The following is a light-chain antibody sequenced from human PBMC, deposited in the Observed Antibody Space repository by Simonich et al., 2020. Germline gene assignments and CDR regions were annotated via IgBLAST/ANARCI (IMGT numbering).Light chain of an antibody. CDR1: QSVLYSSHNKNY. CDR2: WES. V-gene: IGKV4-1*01. CDR3: QQYYSTPWT. J-gene: IGKJ1*01. Sequence: DIVMTQSPDSLAVSLGERATINYKSSQSVLYSSHNKNYLAWYQQKPGQPPKLLIYWESTRESGVPDRFSGSGSGTDFTLTISSLQAEDVAVYYCQQYYSTPWTFGQGTKVEIK.